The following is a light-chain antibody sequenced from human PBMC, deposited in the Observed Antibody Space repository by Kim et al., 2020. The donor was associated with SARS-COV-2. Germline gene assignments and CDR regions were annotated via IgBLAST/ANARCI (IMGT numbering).Light chain of an antibody. CDR1: KLGDKY. V-gene: IGLV3-1*01. CDR2: QDS. J-gene: IGLJ2*01. CDR3: QAWDSSTVV. Sequence: GSPGKTASITCSGDKLGDKYACWYQQKPGQSPVLVIYQDSKRPSGIPERFSGSNSGNTATLTISGTQAMDEADYYCQAWDSSTVVFGGGTKLTVL.